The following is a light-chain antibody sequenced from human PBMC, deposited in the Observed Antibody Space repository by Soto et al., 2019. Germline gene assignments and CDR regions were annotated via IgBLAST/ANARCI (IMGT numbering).Light chain of an antibody. CDR1: QSVATN. V-gene: IGKV3D-15*01. CDR2: GAS. J-gene: IGKJ1*01. Sequence: EIVLTQSPGTLSLSPGERATLSCRASQSVATNLAWYQQKPGQAPRLLIYGASTRATGIPARFSGSGSGTEFTLTISSLQSEDSAFYYCQQYNQWPPWTFGQGTKVDIK. CDR3: QQYNQWPPWT.